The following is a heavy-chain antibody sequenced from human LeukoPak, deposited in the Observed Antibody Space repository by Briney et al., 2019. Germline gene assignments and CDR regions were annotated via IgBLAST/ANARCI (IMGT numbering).Heavy chain of an antibody. V-gene: IGHV4-4*07. CDR3: ARLGYSSGWYSGYYYYGMDV. CDR1: GGSMSSYF. CDR2: IYVGGTT. D-gene: IGHD6-19*01. J-gene: IGHJ6*02. Sequence: SETLSLTCTVSGGSMSSYFWSWIRQPAGNGLEWIGRIYVGGTTNYNPSLKSRVTISVDTSKNQFSLKLSSVTAADTAVYYCARLGYSSGWYSGYYYYGMDVWGQGTTVTVSS.